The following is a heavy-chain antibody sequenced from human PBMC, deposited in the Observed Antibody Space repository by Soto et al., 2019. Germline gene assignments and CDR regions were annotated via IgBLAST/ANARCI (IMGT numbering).Heavy chain of an antibody. CDR3: ANSRYSTNWLGVY. V-gene: IGHV3-23*01. Sequence: GGSLRLSCAASGFTFSSYAMSWVRQAPGKGLEWVSSISSGGAGTYYTDSVKGRFTISRDNSRNTLYLQMNSLRADDTAVYYCANSRYSTNWLGVYWGQGTLVTVSS. CDR1: GFTFSSYA. D-gene: IGHD2-2*01. CDR2: ISSGGAGT. J-gene: IGHJ4*02.